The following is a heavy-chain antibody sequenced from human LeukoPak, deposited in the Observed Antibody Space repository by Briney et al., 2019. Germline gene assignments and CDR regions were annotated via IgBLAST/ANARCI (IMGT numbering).Heavy chain of an antibody. CDR3: ARGGGLDV. CDR2: INSDGSSI. J-gene: IGHJ6*02. Sequence: QSGGSLRLSCAASGFTFSSHWMHWVRQAPGKGLVWVSRINSDGSSISYADSVKARFTISRDNAKSSLYLQMGNLRAEDTTVYFCARGGGLDVWGQGATVTVSS. D-gene: IGHD3-16*01. V-gene: IGHV3-74*01. CDR1: GFTFSSHW.